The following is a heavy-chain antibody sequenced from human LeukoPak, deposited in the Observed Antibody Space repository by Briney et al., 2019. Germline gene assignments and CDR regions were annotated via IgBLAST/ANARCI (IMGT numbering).Heavy chain of an antibody. CDR3: AYYDSSGYPLIAFDY. CDR1: GYTLTELS. J-gene: IGHJ4*02. V-gene: IGHV1-24*01. CDR2: FDPEDGET. Sequence: ASVKVSCKVSGYTLTELSMHWVRQVPGKGLEWMGGFDPEDGETIYAQKFQGRVTMTEDTSTDTAYMELSSLRSEDTAVYYCAYYDSSGYPLIAFDYWGQGTLVTVSS. D-gene: IGHD3-22*01.